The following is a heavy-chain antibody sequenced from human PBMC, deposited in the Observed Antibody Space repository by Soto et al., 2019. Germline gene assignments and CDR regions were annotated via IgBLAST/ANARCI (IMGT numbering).Heavy chain of an antibody. J-gene: IGHJ4*02. CDR2: INAGNGNT. V-gene: IGHV1-3*01. CDR1: ESTFPCYA. Sequence: ASVEVSWKASESTFPCYAMHWVRQAPGQSLEWMGWINAGNGNTKYSQKFQGRVTITRDTSASTAYMELSSLRSEDTAVYYCARELQGLYYFDYWGLGNLVTVSS. CDR3: ARELQGLYYFDY. D-gene: IGHD4-4*01.